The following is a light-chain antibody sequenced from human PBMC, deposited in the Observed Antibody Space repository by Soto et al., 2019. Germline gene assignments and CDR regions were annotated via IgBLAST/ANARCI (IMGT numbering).Light chain of an antibody. Sequence: EIVLTQSPATLSLSPGERATLSSRASQSVSSYLAWYQQKPGQAPRLLIYDASNRATGIPARFSGSGSWTDFTRTISSLEPEDFAVYYCQQRSNWPPSITFGQGTRLEIK. J-gene: IGKJ5*01. CDR2: DAS. V-gene: IGKV3-11*01. CDR1: QSVSSY. CDR3: QQRSNWPPSIT.